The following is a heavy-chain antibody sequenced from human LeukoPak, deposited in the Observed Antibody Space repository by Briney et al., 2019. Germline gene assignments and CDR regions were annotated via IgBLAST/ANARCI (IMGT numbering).Heavy chain of an antibody. J-gene: IGHJ4*02. CDR2: IYTSGST. CDR3: ARDGVVGATKPIDY. CDR1: GGSISSYY. V-gene: IGHV4-4*07. D-gene: IGHD1-26*01. Sequence: SETLSLTCTVSGGSISSYYWSWLRQPAGKGLVWIGRIYTSGSTNYNPSLKSRVTISVDTSKNQFSLKLSSVTAADTAVYYCARDGVVGATKPIDYWGQGTLVTVSS.